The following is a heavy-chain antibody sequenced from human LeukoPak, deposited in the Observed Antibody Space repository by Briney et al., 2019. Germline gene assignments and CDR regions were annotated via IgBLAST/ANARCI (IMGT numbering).Heavy chain of an antibody. V-gene: IGHV4-34*01. CDR2: INHSGST. CDR3: ARSSLDY. J-gene: IGHJ4*02. CDR1: GGSFSGYY. Sequence: PSVTLSLTCAVYGGSFSGYYWSWIRQPPGKGLEWIGEINHSGSTNYNPSLKSRVTISVDTSKNQFSLKLSSVTAADTAVYYCARSSLDYWGQGTLVTVSS.